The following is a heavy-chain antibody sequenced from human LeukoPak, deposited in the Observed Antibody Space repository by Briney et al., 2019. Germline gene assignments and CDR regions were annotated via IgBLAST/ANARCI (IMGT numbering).Heavy chain of an antibody. Sequence: SETLSLTCTVSGGSISDYFWSWIRQPPGKGLEWIGYVYNSGNTNYNPSLKSRVTISVDTSKNQFSLKLSSVTAADTAVYYCTRRGYYMDVWGKGITVTVSS. CDR3: TRRGYYMDV. J-gene: IGHJ6*03. V-gene: IGHV4-59*01. CDR2: VYNSGNT. CDR1: GGSISDYF.